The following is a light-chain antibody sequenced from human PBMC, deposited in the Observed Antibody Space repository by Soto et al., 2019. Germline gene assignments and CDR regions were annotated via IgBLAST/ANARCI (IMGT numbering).Light chain of an antibody. CDR3: CSYAGSSTLEV. CDR1: SSDVGSYNL. V-gene: IGLV2-23*01. J-gene: IGLJ2*01. Sequence: QSALTQPASVSGSPGQSITISCTGTSSDVGSYNLVSWYQQHPGKAPKLMIYEGSKRPSGVSNRFSGSKSGNTASLTISGRQAEDEADYYCCSYAGSSTLEVFGGGTQLTVL. CDR2: EGS.